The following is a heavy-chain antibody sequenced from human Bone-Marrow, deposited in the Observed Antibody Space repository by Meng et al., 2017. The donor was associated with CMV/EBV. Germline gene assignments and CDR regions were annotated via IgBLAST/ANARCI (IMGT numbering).Heavy chain of an antibody. J-gene: IGHJ5*02. V-gene: IGHV3-20*04. CDR3: ARGGEEYAPSWGDWFDP. D-gene: IGHD2-2*01. CDR2: INWNGGST. CDR1: GGSISSYY. Sequence: GGSLRLSCTVSGGSISSYYWSWIRQPPGKGLEWVSGINWNGGSTGYADSVKGRFTISRDNAKNSLYLQMNSLRAEDTALYYCARGGEEYAPSWGDWFDPWGQGTLVTVSS.